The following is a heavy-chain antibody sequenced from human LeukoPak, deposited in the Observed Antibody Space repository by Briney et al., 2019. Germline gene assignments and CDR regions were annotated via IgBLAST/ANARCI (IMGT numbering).Heavy chain of an antibody. CDR3: ARVKDGITIFGVVIEYFDY. V-gene: IGHV4-59*01. CDR1: GDSISSYY. D-gene: IGHD3-3*01. Sequence: SETLSLTCTVSGDSISSYYWSWIRQPPGKGLEWIGYIYYSGSTNYNPSLKSRVTISVDTSKNQFSLKLSSVTAADTAVYYCARVKDGITIFGVVIEYFDYWGQGTLVTVSS. CDR2: IYYSGST. J-gene: IGHJ4*02.